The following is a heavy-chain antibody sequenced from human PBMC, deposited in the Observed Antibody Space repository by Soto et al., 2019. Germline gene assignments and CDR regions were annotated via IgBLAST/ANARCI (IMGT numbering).Heavy chain of an antibody. D-gene: IGHD5-18*01. V-gene: IGHV3-30*03. CDR3: ARDGGGYNYGYSAY. J-gene: IGHJ4*02. CDR1: GFTFSSYG. CDR2: ISYDGSDK. Sequence: GGSLRLSCAASGFTFSSYGMKWVRQAPGKGLEGVAVISYDGSDKYYVDYVKGRFTISRDNSKNTLYLQMNSLRAEDTAVYYCARDGGGYNYGYSAYWGKGTLVAVSS.